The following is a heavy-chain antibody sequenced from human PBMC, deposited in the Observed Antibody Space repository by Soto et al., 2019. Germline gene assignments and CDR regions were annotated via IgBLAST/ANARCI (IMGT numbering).Heavy chain of an antibody. V-gene: IGHV4-30-2*01. CDR1: GGSISSGGYS. CDR2: IYHSGST. J-gene: IGHJ4*02. D-gene: IGHD2-15*01. CDR3: DRGSLHCSGGSCYPMQFDY. Sequence: SETLSLTCSVSGGSISSGGYSWSWIRQPPGKGLEWIGYIYHSGSTYYNPSLKSRVTISVDRSKNQFSLKLSSVTAADTAVYYCDRGSLHCSGGSCYPMQFDYWGPGTLVTVSS.